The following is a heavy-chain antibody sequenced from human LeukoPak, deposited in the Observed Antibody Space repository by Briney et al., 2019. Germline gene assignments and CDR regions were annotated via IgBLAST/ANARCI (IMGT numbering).Heavy chain of an antibody. CDR3: ARVGSRYCSGANCYDGF. D-gene: IGHD2-15*01. Sequence: PGGSLRLSCAASGNYWMHWVRQVPGKGLVWVSHINSDGSWTSYADSVKGRFTISKDNAKNTVYLQMNSLRAEDTAIYYCARVGSRYCSGANCYDGFWGQGTLVSVSS. V-gene: IGHV3-74*01. J-gene: IGHJ4*02. CDR1: GNYW. CDR2: INSDGSWT.